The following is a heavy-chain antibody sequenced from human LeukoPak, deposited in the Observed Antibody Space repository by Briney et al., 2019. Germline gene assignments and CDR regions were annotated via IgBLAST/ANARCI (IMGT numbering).Heavy chain of an antibody. V-gene: IGHV3-74*01. Sequence: GGSLRLSCAASGFTFSSYWMHWVRQAPGKGLVWVSRINSDGSSTSYADSVKGRFTTPRDNAKNTLYLQMNSLRAEDTAVYYCARSEWELLPADYWGQGTLVTVSS. CDR1: GFTFSSYW. CDR2: INSDGSST. CDR3: ARSEWELLPADY. J-gene: IGHJ4*02. D-gene: IGHD1-26*01.